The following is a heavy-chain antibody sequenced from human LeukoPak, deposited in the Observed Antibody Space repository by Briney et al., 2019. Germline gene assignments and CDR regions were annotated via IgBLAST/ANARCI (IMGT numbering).Heavy chain of an antibody. CDR2: ISAYNGNT. V-gene: IGHV1-18*01. CDR3: ARVQSQQLKIYYFDY. J-gene: IGHJ4*02. D-gene: IGHD6-13*01. CDR1: GYTFTSYG. Sequence: ASVKVSCKASGYTFTSYGISWVRQAPGQGLEWMGWISAYNGNTNYAQRLQGRVTMTTDTSTSTAYMELRSLRSDDTAVYYCARVQSQQLKIYYFDYWGQGTLVTVSS.